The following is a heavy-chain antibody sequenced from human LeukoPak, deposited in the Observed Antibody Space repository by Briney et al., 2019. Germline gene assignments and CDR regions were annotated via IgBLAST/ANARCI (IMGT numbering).Heavy chain of an antibody. CDR2: IWYGGSNK. Sequence: HPGGSLRLSCAASGFTFSSYGMHWVRQAPGKGLEWVAVIWYGGSNKYYADSVKGRFTISRDNSKNTLYLQMNSLRAEDTAVYYCAKDAVPAAMRGDYYYYYMDVWGKGTTVAVSS. CDR3: AKDAVPAAMRGDYYYYYMDV. D-gene: IGHD2-2*01. CDR1: GFTFSSYG. V-gene: IGHV3-30*02. J-gene: IGHJ6*03.